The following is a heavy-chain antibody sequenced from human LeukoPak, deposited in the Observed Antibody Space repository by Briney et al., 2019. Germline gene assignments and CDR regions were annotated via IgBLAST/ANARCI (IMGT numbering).Heavy chain of an antibody. CDR1: GGSISSYY. Sequence: SETLSLTCTVSGGSISSYYWSWIRQPPGKGLEWIGYIYYSGSTNYNPSLKSRVTISVDTSKNRFSLELSSVTAADTAVYYCASGGSYYYFDYWGQGTLVTVSS. CDR3: ASGGSYYYFDY. V-gene: IGHV4-59*01. D-gene: IGHD1-26*01. CDR2: IYYSGST. J-gene: IGHJ4*02.